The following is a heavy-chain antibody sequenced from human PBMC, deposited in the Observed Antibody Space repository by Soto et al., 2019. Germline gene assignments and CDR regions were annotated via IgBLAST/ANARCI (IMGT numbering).Heavy chain of an antibody. V-gene: IGHV3-74*01. J-gene: IGHJ5*02. CDR3: ARSYNGRYGWFDP. D-gene: IGHD1-26*01. CDR1: GFTIGSYW. Sequence: GGSLRLSCAASGFTIGSYWMHWVRQAPGKGLVWVSRINSDGSSTSYADSVTGRFTISRENAKNTLYLQMNSLGAEDTAAYYCARSYNGRYGWFDPWGQGTLVTVSS. CDR2: INSDGSST.